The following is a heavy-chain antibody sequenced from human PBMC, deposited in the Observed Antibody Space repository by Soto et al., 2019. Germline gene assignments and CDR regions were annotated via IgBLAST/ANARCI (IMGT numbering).Heavy chain of an antibody. Sequence: GESLKISCKGSGYSFTSYWISWVRQMPGKGLEWMGRIDPSDSYTNYSPSFQGHVTISADKSISTAYLQWSSLKASDTAMYYCAASIAARPGYYYYGMDVWGQGTTVTAP. CDR3: AASIAARPGYYYYGMDV. CDR2: IDPSDSYT. D-gene: IGHD6-6*01. CDR1: GYSFTSYW. J-gene: IGHJ6*02. V-gene: IGHV5-10-1*01.